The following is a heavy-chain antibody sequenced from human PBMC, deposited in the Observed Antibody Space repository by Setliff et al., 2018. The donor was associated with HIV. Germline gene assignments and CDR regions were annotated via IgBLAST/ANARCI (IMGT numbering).Heavy chain of an antibody. D-gene: IGHD3-3*01. CDR2: INHSGST. V-gene: IGHV4-34*01. Sequence: SETLSLTCAVYGGSFSGYYWSWIRQPPGKGLEWIGEINHSGSTNYNPSLKSRVTISVDTSKNQFSLRLSSVTAADTAVYYCARDNYYNFWSGYWGMDVWGQGTTVTVSS. J-gene: IGHJ6*02. CDR3: ARDNYYNFWSGYWGMDV. CDR1: GGSFSGYY.